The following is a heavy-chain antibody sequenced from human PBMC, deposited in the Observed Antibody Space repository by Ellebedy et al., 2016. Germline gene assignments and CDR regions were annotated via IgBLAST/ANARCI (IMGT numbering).Heavy chain of an antibody. Sequence: SETLSLTXTVSGDSISNYYWSWIRQPPGKGLEWIAYISYGGTTRYSPSLKSRVTMSLDTSKNQFSLILSSVTAADTAVYYCARASPILDDAFDIWGQGTMVTVSS. V-gene: IGHV4-59*12. D-gene: IGHD2-2*02. J-gene: IGHJ3*02. CDR3: ARASPILDDAFDI. CDR1: GDSISNYY. CDR2: ISYGGTT.